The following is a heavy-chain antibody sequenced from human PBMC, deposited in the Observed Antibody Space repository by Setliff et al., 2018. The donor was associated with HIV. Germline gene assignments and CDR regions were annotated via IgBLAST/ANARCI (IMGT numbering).Heavy chain of an antibody. V-gene: IGHV3-30*04. CDR1: GFTFSSYA. CDR3: ARGAGDGGSGDNYYFYYYYMDV. D-gene: IGHD3-10*01. Sequence: GGSLRLSCAASGFTFSSYAMHWVRQAPGKGLEWAAIISYDGSNKYYADSVKGRITISRDNSKNTLYVQMNSLRAEDTAVYYCARGAGDGGSGDNYYFYYYYMDVWGKGTTVTVSS. J-gene: IGHJ6*03. CDR2: ISYDGSNK.